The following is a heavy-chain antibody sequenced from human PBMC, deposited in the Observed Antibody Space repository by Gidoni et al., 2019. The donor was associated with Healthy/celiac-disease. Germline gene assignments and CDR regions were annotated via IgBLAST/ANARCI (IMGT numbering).Heavy chain of an antibody. V-gene: IGHV4-34*01. Sequence: QLQLQQWGAGLLKPSENLSLTCAAYGGSFSGYYWSWIRQPPGKGLEWIGEINHSGSTNYNPSLKSRVTISVDTSKNQFSLKLSSVATADTAVYYCARDPGQIRRARSRSYWGQGTLVTVSS. CDR1: GGSFSGYY. D-gene: IGHD3-10*01. J-gene: IGHJ4*02. CDR3: ARDPGQIRRARSRSY. CDR2: INHSGST.